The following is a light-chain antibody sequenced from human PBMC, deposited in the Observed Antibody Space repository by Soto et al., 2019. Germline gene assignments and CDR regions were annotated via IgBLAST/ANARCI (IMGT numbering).Light chain of an antibody. CDR2: GAS. CDR1: QSVRSH. V-gene: IGKV3-15*01. J-gene: IGKJ1*01. Sequence: IVMTQSPATLSVSPGEGVTLSCRASQSVRSHLAWYQHTPGQAPRLLIYGASNRATGVPAKFSGSGSGTEFTLTITSLQSEDFALYYCQQYGDWPRTFGQGTKVDIK. CDR3: QQYGDWPRT.